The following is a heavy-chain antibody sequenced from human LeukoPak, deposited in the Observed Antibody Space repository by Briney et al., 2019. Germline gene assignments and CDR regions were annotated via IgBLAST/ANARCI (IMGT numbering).Heavy chain of an antibody. J-gene: IGHJ6*02. CDR2: INPNSGGT. CDR3: ARDRGYSYGYYYGMDV. CDR1: GYTFTGYY. V-gene: IGHV1-2*04. D-gene: IGHD5-18*01. Sequence: ASVKVSCKASGYTFTGYYMHWVRQAPGQGLEWMGWINPNSGGTNYAQKFQGWVTMTRDTSISTAYMELNRLRSDDTAVYYCARDRGYSYGYYYGMDVWGQGTTVTISS.